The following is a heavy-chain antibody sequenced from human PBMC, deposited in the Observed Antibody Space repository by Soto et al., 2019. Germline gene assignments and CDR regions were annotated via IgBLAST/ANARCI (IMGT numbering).Heavy chain of an antibody. D-gene: IGHD7-27*01. CDR3: ATCQLGEYYYAMDV. CDR2: IYHSGST. Sequence: QEQLQESGPGLVKPSGTLSLTCAVSGVSIVSNNWWTWVRQPPGKGLEWIGEIYHSGSTKYNPSLKSRVTISVDKSKNQVSLILSSVTAADTAVYYCATCQLGEYYYAMDVWGQGTTVTVSS. J-gene: IGHJ6*02. CDR1: GVSIVSNNW. V-gene: IGHV4-4*02.